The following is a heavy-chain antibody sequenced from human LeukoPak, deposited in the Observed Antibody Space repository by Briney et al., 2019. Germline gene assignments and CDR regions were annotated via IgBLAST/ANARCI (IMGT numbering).Heavy chain of an antibody. CDR1: GGTFSTYT. D-gene: IGHD6-13*01. J-gene: IGHJ5*02. Sequence: GASVKVSCKPFGGTFSTYTINWVRQAPGQGLEWMGRVIPILGITNYAQKFQGRVTITADKSTNTAYMELSSLRSEDTAVYYCARDRGYSSRNGFDPWGQGTLVTVSS. CDR2: VIPILGIT. V-gene: IGHV1-69*04. CDR3: ARDRGYSSRNGFDP.